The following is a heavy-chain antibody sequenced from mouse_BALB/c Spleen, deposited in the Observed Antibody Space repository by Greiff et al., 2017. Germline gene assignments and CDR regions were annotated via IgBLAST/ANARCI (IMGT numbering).Heavy chain of an antibody. Sequence: VKLMESGPGLVAPSQSLSITCTVSGFSLTSYDISWIRQPPGKGLEWLGVIWTGGGTNYNSAFMSRLSISKDNSKSQVFLKMNSLQTDDTAIYYCVRDYGSAWFAYWGQGTLVTVSA. CDR3: VRDYGSAWFAY. V-gene: IGHV2-9-2*01. D-gene: IGHD1-2*01. J-gene: IGHJ3*01. CDR2: IWTGGGT. CDR1: GFSLTSYD.